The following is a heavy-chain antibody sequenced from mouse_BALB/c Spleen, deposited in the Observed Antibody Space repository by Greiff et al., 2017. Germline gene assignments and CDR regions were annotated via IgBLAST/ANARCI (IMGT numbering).Heavy chain of an antibody. D-gene: IGHD1-1*01. CDR3: ARFHYYGSSYFDY. V-gene: IGHV5-17*02. CDR2: ISSGSSTI. CDR1: GFTFSSFG. J-gene: IGHJ2*01. Sequence: EVHLVESGGGLVQPGGSRKLSCAASGFTFSSFGMHWVRQAPEKGLEWVAYISSGSSTIYYADTVKGRFTISRDNPKNTLFLQMTSLRSEDTAMYYCARFHYYGSSYFDYWGQGTTLTVSS.